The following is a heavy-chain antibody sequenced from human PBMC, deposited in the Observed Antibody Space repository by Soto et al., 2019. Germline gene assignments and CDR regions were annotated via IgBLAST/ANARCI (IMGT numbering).Heavy chain of an antibody. J-gene: IGHJ4*02. V-gene: IGHV3-23*01. CDR3: AKGHRVGAVAASLFDS. CDR2: ISGSAINT. D-gene: IGHD6-19*01. Sequence: GGSLRLSCAVSGFTFSDYAMTWVRQAPGKGLEWVSGISGSAINTYYADSMEGRFTISRDNSKNTLYLLMNRLRAEDTAVYYCAKGHRVGAVAASLFDSWGQGALVTVSS. CDR1: GFTFSDYA.